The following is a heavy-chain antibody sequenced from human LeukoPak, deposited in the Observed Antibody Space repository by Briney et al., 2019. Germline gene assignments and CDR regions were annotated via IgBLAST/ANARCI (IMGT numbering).Heavy chain of an antibody. CDR2: ISGGGGGT. Sequence: GGSLRLSCAASGFTFSSYAMSRVRQAPGKGLEWVLAISGGGGGTFYADSVKGRFTISRDNSKNTLCLQMNSLSAEDTAVYYCAKDLGGKPYYYYGMDVWGQGTTVTVSS. CDR3: AKDLGGKPYYYYGMDV. V-gene: IGHV3-23*01. J-gene: IGHJ6*02. CDR1: GFTFSSYA.